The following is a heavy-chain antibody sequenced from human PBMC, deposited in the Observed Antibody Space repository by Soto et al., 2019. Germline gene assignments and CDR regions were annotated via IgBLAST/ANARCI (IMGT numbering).Heavy chain of an antibody. J-gene: IGHJ6*03. CDR3: ARRLRGYSGYEDYYYYYTDV. CDR2: IYYSGST. D-gene: IGHD5-12*01. CDR1: GGSISSSSYY. Sequence: SETLSLTCTVSGGSISSSSYYWGWIRQPPGKGLEWIGSIYYSGSTYYNPSLKSRVTISVDTSKNQFSLKLSSVTAADTAVYYCARRLRGYSGYEDYYYYYTDVWGKGTTVTVSS. V-gene: IGHV4-39*01.